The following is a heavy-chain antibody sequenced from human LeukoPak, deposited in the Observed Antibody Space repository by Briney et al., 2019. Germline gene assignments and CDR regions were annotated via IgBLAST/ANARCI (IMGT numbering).Heavy chain of an antibody. V-gene: IGHV3-7*01. CDR2: IKQDGSEK. J-gene: IGHJ4*02. D-gene: IGHD2-21*01. CDR3: AKAPVTTCSGAYCYPFDY. Sequence: GGSLRLSCAASGFTFSSYWMSWVRQAPGKGLEWVANIKQDGSEKYYVDSVKGRFTISRDNAKNSLCLQMNSLRAEDTAVYYCAKAPVTTCSGAYCYPFDYWGQGTLVTVSS. CDR1: GFTFSSYW.